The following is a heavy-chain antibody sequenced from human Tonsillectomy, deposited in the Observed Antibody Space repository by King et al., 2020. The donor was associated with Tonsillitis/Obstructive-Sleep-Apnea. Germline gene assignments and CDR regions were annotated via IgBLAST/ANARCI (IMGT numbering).Heavy chain of an antibody. J-gene: IGHJ6*03. CDR2: IFSNDEQ. CDR3: ARFGYCSGGSCPHTDCYYYMDV. Sequence: VTLKESGPVLVKPTETLTLTCTVSGFSLSNARMGVSWIRQPPGKALEWLAHIFSNDEQSYSTSLKSRLTISKDTSKSQVVLTMTNMDPVDTATYYCARFGYCSGGSCPHTDCYYYMDVWGKGTTVTVSS. CDR1: GFSLSNARMG. V-gene: IGHV2-26*01. D-gene: IGHD2-15*01.